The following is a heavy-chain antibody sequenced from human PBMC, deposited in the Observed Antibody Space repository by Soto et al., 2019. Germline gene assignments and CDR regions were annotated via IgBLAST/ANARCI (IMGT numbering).Heavy chain of an antibody. Sequence: QAQLVQSGGEVKKPGASVRLSCKASGYTSAKYGITWVRQTPGQGLEWMGWIGVYNGKTNYAQKLQGRVIMIEDTSENTAYQELQSLRSDDTAVSYSSRAQYCTKHSCNNHDYYGMDTWGQETTVSVSS. J-gene: IGHJ6*02. V-gene: IGHV1-18*04. CDR2: IGVYNGKT. CDR3: SRAQYCTKHSCNNHDYYGMDT. CDR1: GYTSAKYG. D-gene: IGHD2-8*01.